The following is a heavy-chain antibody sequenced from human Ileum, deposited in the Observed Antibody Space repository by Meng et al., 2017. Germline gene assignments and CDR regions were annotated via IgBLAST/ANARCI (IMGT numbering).Heavy chain of an antibody. CDR1: GFTVSSYV. CDR3: ASPPSEGDL. D-gene: IGHD3-10*01. Sequence: GDAGGGVGQPGRSLRLSCAASGFTVSSYVMHWVRQAPGKGLEWVAVISYDGSNKYYADSVKGRFTISRDNSKNTLYLQMNSLRAEDTAVYYCASPPSEGDLWGRGTLVTVSS. V-gene: IGHV3-30*04. CDR2: ISYDGSNK. J-gene: IGHJ2*01.